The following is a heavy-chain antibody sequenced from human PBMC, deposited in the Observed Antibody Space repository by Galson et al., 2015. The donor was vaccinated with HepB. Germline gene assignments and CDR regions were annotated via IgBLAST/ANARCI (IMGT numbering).Heavy chain of an antibody. J-gene: IGHJ4*02. D-gene: IGHD2-2*01. V-gene: IGHV3-30*18. CDR2: ISYDGSNK. Sequence: SLRLSCAASGFTFSSYGMHWVRQAPGKGLEWVAVISYDGSNKYYADSVKGRFTISRDNSKNTLYLQMNSLRAEDTAVYYCAKTLGYCSSTSCHYFDYWGQGTLVTVSS. CDR3: AKTLGYCSSTSCHYFDY. CDR1: GFTFSSYG.